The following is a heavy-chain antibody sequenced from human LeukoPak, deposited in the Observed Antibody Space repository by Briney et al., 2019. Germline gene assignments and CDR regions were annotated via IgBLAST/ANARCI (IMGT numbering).Heavy chain of an antibody. D-gene: IGHD4-17*01. CDR1: GFTFSSYS. CDR2: ISSSSSTI. Sequence: GGSLRLSCAASGFTFSSYSMNWVRQAPGKGLEWVSYISSSSSTIYYADSVKGRFTISRDNSKNSLYLQMNSLRAEDTAVYYCVSDYGDRDAFDIWGQGTMVTVSS. V-gene: IGHV3-48*01. CDR3: VSDYGDRDAFDI. J-gene: IGHJ3*02.